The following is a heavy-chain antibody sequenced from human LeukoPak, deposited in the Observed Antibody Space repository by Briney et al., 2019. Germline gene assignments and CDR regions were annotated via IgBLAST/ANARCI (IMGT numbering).Heavy chain of an antibody. Sequence: SVKVSCKASGFTFTNSAVQWVRQARGQRLEWIGWIVVGSGNTKYAQKFQERITITRDMSTSTAYMELRSLRSEDTAMYYCAADRGYCDGDCLDVWGQGTTVTVPS. D-gene: IGHD2-21*02. CDR2: IVVGSGNT. CDR3: AADRGYCDGDCLDV. V-gene: IGHV1-58*01. CDR1: GFTFTNSA. J-gene: IGHJ6*02.